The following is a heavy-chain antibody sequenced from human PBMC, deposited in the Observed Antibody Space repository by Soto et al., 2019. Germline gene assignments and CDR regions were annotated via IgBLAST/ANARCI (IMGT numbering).Heavy chain of an antibody. D-gene: IGHD2-21*02. CDR1: GGSISSSSYY. V-gene: IGHV4-39*01. CDR2: IYYSGST. CDR3: ARGHRMVTQGGGKFYYYVYGMDV. Sequence: PSETLSLTCTVSGGSISSSSYYWGWIRQPPVKGLEWIGSIYYSGSTYYNPSLKSRVTISVDTSKNQFSLKLSSVTAADTAVYFCARGHRMVTQGGGKFYYYVYGMDVWGQGTTVTVSS. J-gene: IGHJ6*02.